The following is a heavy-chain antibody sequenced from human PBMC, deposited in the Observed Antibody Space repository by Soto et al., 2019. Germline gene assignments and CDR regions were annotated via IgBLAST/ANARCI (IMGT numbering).Heavy chain of an antibody. Sequence: TGGSLRLSCAASGFTFSSYAMSWVRQAPGKGLEWVSAISGSGGSTYYADSVKGRFTISRDNSKNTLYLQMNSLRAEDTAVYYCAKDAGGQWLVQGNDYWGQGTLVTVSS. CDR3: AKDAGGQWLVQGNDY. CDR1: GFTFSSYA. J-gene: IGHJ4*02. V-gene: IGHV3-23*01. CDR2: ISGSGGST. D-gene: IGHD6-19*01.